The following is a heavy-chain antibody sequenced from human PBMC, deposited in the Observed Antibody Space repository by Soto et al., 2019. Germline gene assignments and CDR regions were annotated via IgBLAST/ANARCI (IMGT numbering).Heavy chain of an antibody. V-gene: IGHV3-21*01. Sequence: LRLSCAASGFTFTRYSMNWVRQAPVKRLDLVSSISITTNYIYYADSMKGRFTVSRDNAKNSVYLEMNSLSAEDTAVYYCARESEDLTSNFDYWGQGTLVTSPQ. J-gene: IGHJ4*02. CDR2: ISITTNYI. CDR3: ARESEDLTSNFDY. CDR1: GFTFTRYS.